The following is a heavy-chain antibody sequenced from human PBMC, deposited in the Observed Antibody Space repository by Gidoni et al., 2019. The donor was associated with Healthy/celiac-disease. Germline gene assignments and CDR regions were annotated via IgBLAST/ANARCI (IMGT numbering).Heavy chain of an antibody. D-gene: IGHD1-26*01. CDR2: INHSGST. J-gene: IGHJ4*02. CDR3: ASSPIVGAREGYFDY. V-gene: IGHV4-34*01. CDR1: GGSFSGYY. Sequence: QVQLQQWGAGLLKPSETLSLTCAVYGGSFSGYYWSWIRQPPGKGLEWIGEINHSGSTNYNPSLKSRVTISVDTSKNQFSLKLSSVTAADTAVYYCASSPIVGAREGYFDYWGQGTLVTVCS.